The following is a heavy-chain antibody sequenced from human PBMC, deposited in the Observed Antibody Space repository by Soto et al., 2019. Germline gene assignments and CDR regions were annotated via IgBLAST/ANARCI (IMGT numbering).Heavy chain of an antibody. V-gene: IGHV2-5*02. CDR1: GLSLSTTGVG. Sequence: QITLKESGPTLAKPTQNLTLTCTISGLSLSTTGVGVGWIRQPPGKALEWLALIYWDDDKRYSPSLNSRLTITKDTSKNQVVLTMTNMDPVDTATYYCVQSRCGGDCLQSYSSHSYYGLDVWGQGTTVTVSS. CDR2: IYWDDDK. CDR3: VQSRCGGDCLQSYSSHSYYGLDV. J-gene: IGHJ6*02. D-gene: IGHD2-21*02.